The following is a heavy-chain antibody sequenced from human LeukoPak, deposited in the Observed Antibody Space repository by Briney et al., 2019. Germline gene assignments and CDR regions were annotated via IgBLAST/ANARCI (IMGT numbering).Heavy chain of an antibody. Sequence: ASVKVSCKASGYTFTSYDINWVRQATGQGLEWMGWMNPKTGNTGYAQKFQGRVTMTRDTSISAAYLELSSLTSEDTAVYYCATPLDYYDTSGYHQGGDWGQGTLVTVSS. CDR3: ATPLDYYDTSGYHQGGD. D-gene: IGHD3-22*01. CDR1: GYTFTSYD. J-gene: IGHJ4*02. CDR2: MNPKTGNT. V-gene: IGHV1-8*01.